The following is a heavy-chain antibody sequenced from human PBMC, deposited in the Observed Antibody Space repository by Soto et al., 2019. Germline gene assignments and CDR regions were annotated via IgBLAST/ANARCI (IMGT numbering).Heavy chain of an antibody. CDR1: GFTFNNFW. CDR3: VRDIR. V-gene: IGHV3-74*01. CDR2: INSDGTTT. Sequence: VQLVESGGGLVQPGGSPRLSCAASGFTFNNFWMYWVRQTPEKGLVWVSGINSDGTTTIYADSVKGRFTISRDNAKNTLYLQMNSLTVEDTAIYYCVRDIRWGQGTLVTVSS. J-gene: IGHJ4*02.